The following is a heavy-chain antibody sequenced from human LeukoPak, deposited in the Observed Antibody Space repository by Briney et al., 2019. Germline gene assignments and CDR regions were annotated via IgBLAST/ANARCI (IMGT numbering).Heavy chain of an antibody. D-gene: IGHD1-26*01. V-gene: IGHV4-59*01. Sequence: PSETLSLTCTVSGGSISSYYWSWIRQPPGKGLEWIGYISYSGSTNYNPSLKSRVTISLDTSKNQFSLKLSSVTAAGTAVYYCARGEWEIGLFFDYWGQGTLVTVSS. CDR2: ISYSGST. CDR3: ARGEWEIGLFFDY. J-gene: IGHJ4*02. CDR1: GGSISSYY.